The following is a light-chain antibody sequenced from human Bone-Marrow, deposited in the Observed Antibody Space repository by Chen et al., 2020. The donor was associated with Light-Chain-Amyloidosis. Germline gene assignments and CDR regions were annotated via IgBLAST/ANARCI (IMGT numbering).Light chain of an antibody. J-gene: IGKJ2*01. CDR2: AAA. Sequence: DIQITQSPSSLSASVGDRVTITCRASQGISNWLVWYQQKPGKAPKLLIYAAATLQSGVPSRFSGSGTGTDFTLTISSRKSEDFAAYYCQQSNSFPYTVGQGTTLEIK. V-gene: IGKV1D-12*01. CDR1: QGISNW. CDR3: QQSNSFPYT.